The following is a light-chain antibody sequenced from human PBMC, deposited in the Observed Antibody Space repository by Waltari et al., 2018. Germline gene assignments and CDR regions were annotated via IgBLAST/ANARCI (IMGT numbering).Light chain of an antibody. CDR3: CSYAGSSTVM. CDR2: DVT. V-gene: IGLV2-23*02. Sequence: QPALTQPASVSGSPGQSTPSSCTASTGAIGFYNYVSWYQQPPGKAPKLLIFDVTSRPSGVSNRFSASKSENTATLTISGLQAEDEADYYCCSYAGSSTVMFGGGTKLTVL. CDR1: TGAIGFYNY. J-gene: IGLJ3*02.